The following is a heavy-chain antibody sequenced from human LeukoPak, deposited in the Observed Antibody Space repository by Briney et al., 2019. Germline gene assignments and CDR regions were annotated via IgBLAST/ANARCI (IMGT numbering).Heavy chain of an antibody. CDR2: IIPIFGTA. J-gene: IGHJ4*02. V-gene: IGHV1-69*06. Sequence: ASVRLSCKGSGGGFSSYAISWVRHGPGQGLEWMGGIIPIFGTANYAHKFQGRVTITADKSTTTAYMELSSLRSEDTAVYYCARGGAVAGSGGVDWGQGTLVTVSS. CDR3: ARGGAVAGSGGVD. CDR1: GGGFSSYA. D-gene: IGHD6-19*01.